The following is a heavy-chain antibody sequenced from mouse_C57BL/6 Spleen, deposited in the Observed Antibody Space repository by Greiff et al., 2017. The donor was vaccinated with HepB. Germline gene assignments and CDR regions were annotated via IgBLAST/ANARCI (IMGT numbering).Heavy chain of an antibody. CDR1: GYTFTSYG. CDR2: IYPRSGNT. V-gene: IGHV1-81*01. J-gene: IGHJ3*01. CDR3: ARYYYGSSYEWFAY. D-gene: IGHD1-1*01. Sequence: QVQLQQSGAELARPGASVKLSCKASGYTFTSYGISWVKQRTGQGLEWIGEIYPRSGNTYYNEKFKGKATLTADKSSSTAYMELRSLTSEDSAVYFCARYYYGSSYEWFAYWGQGTLVTVSA.